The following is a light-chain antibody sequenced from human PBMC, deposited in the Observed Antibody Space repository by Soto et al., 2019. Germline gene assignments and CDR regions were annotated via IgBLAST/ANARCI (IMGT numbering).Light chain of an antibody. CDR1: SSNIGAGYD. V-gene: IGLV1-40*01. CDR2: GNN. Sequence: QSVLTQPPSVSGAPGQRVTIPCSGSSSNIGAGYDVHWYQQLPGTAPKLLIFGNNNRPSGVPDRFSGSKSGTSASLAITGLQTEDEADYYCQSDDNRSDYVFGTGTKVTVL. J-gene: IGLJ1*01. CDR3: QSDDNRSDYV.